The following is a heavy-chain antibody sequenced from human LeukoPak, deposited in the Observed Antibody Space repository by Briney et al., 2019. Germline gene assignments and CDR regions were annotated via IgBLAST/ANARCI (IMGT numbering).Heavy chain of an antibody. CDR3: AGGSGHFQDAFEI. CDR2: INHSGNT. Sequence: PSETLSLTCTVSGGSISSGGYYWTWIRQPPGKGLEWIGEINHSGNTNYNSSLKSRVSISVDTSTGQFSLKLDSVTAADTALYYCAGGSGHFQDAFEIWGQGTMVTVSS. D-gene: IGHD2-15*01. J-gene: IGHJ3*02. CDR1: GGSISSGGYY. V-gene: IGHV4-39*07.